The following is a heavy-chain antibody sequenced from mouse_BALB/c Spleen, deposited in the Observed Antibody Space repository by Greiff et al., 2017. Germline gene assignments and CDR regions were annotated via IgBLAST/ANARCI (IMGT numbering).Heavy chain of an antibody. J-gene: IGHJ2*01. CDR1: GYTFTDYA. D-gene: IGHD2-4*01. CDR3: ARGGSSTMITTDY. Sequence: VHLVESGPELVRPGESVKISCKGSGYTFTDYAMHWVKQSHAKSLEWIGVISIYYDNTNYNQKFKGKATMTVDKSSSTAYMELARLTSEDSAIYYCARGGSSTMITTDYWGQGTTLTVSS. V-gene: IGHV1-67*01. CDR2: ISIYYDNT.